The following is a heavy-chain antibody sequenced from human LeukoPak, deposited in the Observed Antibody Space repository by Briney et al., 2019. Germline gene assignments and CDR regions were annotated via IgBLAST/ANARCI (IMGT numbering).Heavy chain of an antibody. CDR1: GFTFSSYR. D-gene: IGHD6-19*01. CDR2: SSNSSSYI. J-gene: IGHJ6*03. V-gene: IGHV3-21*01. Sequence: GGSLRLSCAASGFTFSSYRMNEVREAPGKGLEWVSSSSNSSSYIYYADSVMGRFTISRDNAKNSLYLQMNSLRAEDTAVYYCARDPSSSGWTRYYYYYYMDVWGKGTTVTVSS. CDR3: ARDPSSSGWTRYYYYYYMDV.